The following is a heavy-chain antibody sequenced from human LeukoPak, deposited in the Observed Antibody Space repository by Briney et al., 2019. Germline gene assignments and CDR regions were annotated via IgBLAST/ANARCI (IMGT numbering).Heavy chain of an antibody. D-gene: IGHD3-16*01. CDR2: IYYSGST. Sequence: PSETLSLTCTVPGGSISSSSYYWSWIRQPPGKGLEWIGYIYYSGSTNYNPSLKSRVTISVDTSKNQFSLKLSSVTAADTAVYYCARHRPGERRFDPWGQGTLVTVSS. CDR3: ARHRPGERRFDP. CDR1: GGSISSSSYY. V-gene: IGHV4-61*05. J-gene: IGHJ5*02.